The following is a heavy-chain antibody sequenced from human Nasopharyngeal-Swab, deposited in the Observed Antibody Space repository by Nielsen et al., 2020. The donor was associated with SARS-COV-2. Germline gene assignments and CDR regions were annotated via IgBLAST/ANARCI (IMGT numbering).Heavy chain of an antibody. D-gene: IGHD5-24*01. CDR3: ARRHSKDGHEWANGMDV. Sequence: GESLKISCKGSGYSFTSYWIVWVRQMPGKGLEWMGIIYPGDSDAKYSPSFQGQVTFSADKFISTAYLQWSSLKASDTAIYYCARRHSKDGHEWANGMDVWGQGTTVTVSS. J-gene: IGHJ6*02. V-gene: IGHV5-51*01. CDR1: GYSFTSYW. CDR2: IYPGDSDA.